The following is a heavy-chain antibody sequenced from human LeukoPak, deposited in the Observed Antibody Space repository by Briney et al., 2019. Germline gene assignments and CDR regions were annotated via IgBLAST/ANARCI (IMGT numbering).Heavy chain of an antibody. D-gene: IGHD6-19*01. Sequence: GRSPRLSCAASGFSFSSYAMHWVRQAPGKGLEWVAVISYDGSNKYYAESVKGRFTISRDNSKNTLYLQMNSLRADDTAVYYCARDRTPIAVASTLYFQHWGQGTLVTVFS. CDR1: GFSFSSYA. J-gene: IGHJ1*01. CDR2: ISYDGSNK. CDR3: ARDRTPIAVASTLYFQH. V-gene: IGHV3-30-3*01.